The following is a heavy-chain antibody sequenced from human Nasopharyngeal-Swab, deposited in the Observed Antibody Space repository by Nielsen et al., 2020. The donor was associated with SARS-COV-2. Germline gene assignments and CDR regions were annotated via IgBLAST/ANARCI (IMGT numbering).Heavy chain of an antibody. J-gene: IGHJ4*02. CDR3: TRCGGGCYSGRDY. CDR1: GFTFGDSA. V-gene: IGHV3-73*01. Sequence: GKSLKISCAASGFTFGDSAIHWVRQASGKGLEWVGRIRSKGNNYATAYAASVKGRFTIFRDDPTNTAFLQMNSLKTEDTAVYYCTRCGGGCYSGRDYWGQGTLVTVSS. CDR2: IRSKGNNYAT. D-gene: IGHD2-15*01.